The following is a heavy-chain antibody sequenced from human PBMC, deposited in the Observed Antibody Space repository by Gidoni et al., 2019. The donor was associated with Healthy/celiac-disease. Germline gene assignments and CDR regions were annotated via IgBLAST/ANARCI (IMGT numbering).Heavy chain of an antibody. CDR1: GFTFSSYA. CDR2: ISGRGGST. V-gene: IGHV3-23*01. CDR3: AKVGVGATSSQDY. D-gene: IGHD1-26*01. Sequence: EVQLLESWGGLVQPGGSLRLSCAASGFTFSSYAMSWVRQAPGKGLEWVSAISGRGGSTYYADSVKGRFTISRDNSKNTLYLQMNSLRAEDTAVYYCAKVGVGATSSQDYWGQGTLVTVSS. J-gene: IGHJ4*02.